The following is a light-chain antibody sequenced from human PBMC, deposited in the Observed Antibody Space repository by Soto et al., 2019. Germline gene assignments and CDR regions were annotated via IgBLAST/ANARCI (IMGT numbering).Light chain of an antibody. CDR2: DAS. CDR1: QSVSSSY. CDR3: QQRSNWPPNT. Sequence: TLSCRASQSVSSSYLAWYQQKPGQAPRLLIYDASNRATGIPARFSGSGSGTDFTLTISSLEPEDFAVYYCQQRSNWPPNTFGQGTKVDIK. J-gene: IGKJ2*01. V-gene: IGKV3-11*01.